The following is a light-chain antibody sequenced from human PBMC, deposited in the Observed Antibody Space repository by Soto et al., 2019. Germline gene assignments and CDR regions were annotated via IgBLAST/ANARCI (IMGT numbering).Light chain of an antibody. CDR1: QGIRND. V-gene: IGKV1-17*01. CDR2: AAS. CDR3: QQYYSYPRT. Sequence: DIQMSQSPSSMSASVGYRVTITCWASQGIRNDLGWYQQKPGKAPKSLIYAASTLQSGVPSRFSGSGSGTDFTLTITCLKSEDFATYYCQQYYSYPRTFSQGTKVDIK. J-gene: IGKJ1*01.